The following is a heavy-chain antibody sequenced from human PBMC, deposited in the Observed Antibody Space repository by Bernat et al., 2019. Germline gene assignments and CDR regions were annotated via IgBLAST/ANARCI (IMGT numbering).Heavy chain of an antibody. D-gene: IGHD2-2*01. V-gene: IGHV3-53*02. J-gene: IGHJ6*03. CDR3: ATENGYCSSTSCYRVRGFTMDV. Sequence: EVQLVETGGGLIQPGGSLRLSCAASEFTVSSNYMSWVRQAPGKGLEWVSVIYSGGSTYYADSVKGRFTISRDNSKNTLYLQMNSLRAEDTAVYYCATENGYCSSTSCYRVRGFTMDVWGKGTTVTVSS. CDR1: EFTVSSNY. CDR2: IYSGGST.